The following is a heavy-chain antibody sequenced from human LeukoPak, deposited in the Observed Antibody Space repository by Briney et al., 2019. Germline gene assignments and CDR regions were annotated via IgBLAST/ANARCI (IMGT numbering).Heavy chain of an antibody. CDR3: AASYFYDGIRYFDY. Sequence: KPSETLSLTCSVSGGSITSYYWSWIRQPPGKGLEWIGYIYYTGSTKSNPSLKSRVTISLDMSERRFSLKLSSVTAADTAIYYCAASYFYDGIRYFDYWGLGTLVTVSS. D-gene: IGHD3-22*01. V-gene: IGHV4-59*08. CDR1: GGSITSYY. J-gene: IGHJ4*02. CDR2: IYYTGST.